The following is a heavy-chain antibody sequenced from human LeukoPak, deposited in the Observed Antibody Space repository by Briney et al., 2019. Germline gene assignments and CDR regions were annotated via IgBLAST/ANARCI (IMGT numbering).Heavy chain of an antibody. CDR1: GFTFSSYA. D-gene: IGHD3-10*01. CDR2: ISGSGGIT. V-gene: IGHV3-23*01. Sequence: GGSLRLSCAASGFTFSSYAMTWVRQAPGKGLEWVSAISGSGGITNYADSVKGRFTISRDNSKNTLYLQMNSLRADDTAVYYCAKSTLNMLRGVIDYWGQGTLVTVSS. CDR3: AKSTLNMLRGVIDY. J-gene: IGHJ4*02.